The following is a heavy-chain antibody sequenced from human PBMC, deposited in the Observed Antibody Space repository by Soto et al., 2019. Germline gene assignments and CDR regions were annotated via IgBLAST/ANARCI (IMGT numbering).Heavy chain of an antibody. J-gene: IGHJ4*02. Sequence: ASVKVSCKASGYTFTSYDINWVRQATGQGLEWMGWMNPNSGNTGYAQKFQGRVTMTRNTSISTAYMELSSLRSEDTAVYYCARRAETNGWNGFGADKYYFDFWGQGTLVTVSS. V-gene: IGHV1-8*01. CDR1: GYTFTSYD. D-gene: IGHD1-1*01. CDR3: ARRAETNGWNGFGADKYYFDF. CDR2: MNPNSGNT.